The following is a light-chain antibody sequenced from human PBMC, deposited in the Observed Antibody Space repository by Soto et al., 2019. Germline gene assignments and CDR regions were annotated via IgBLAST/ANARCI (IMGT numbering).Light chain of an antibody. J-gene: IGLJ1*01. Sequence: QSALTQPASVSGSPGQSITISCTGTSSDVGSYDCVSWYQHHPGKAPKLIISDVTYRPSGVSVRFSGSKSGNTASLTISGLQAEDEADYYCRSYTTPGTPTGVFGTGTKLTVL. CDR1: SSDVGSYDC. CDR3: RSYTTPGTPTGV. CDR2: DVT. V-gene: IGLV2-14*03.